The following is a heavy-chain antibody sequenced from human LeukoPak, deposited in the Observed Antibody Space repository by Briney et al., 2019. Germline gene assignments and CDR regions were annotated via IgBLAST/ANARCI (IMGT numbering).Heavy chain of an antibody. CDR1: GGSISSYY. CDR3: ARHAQITSDGFDY. CDR2: IYYSGST. Sequence: PSETLSLTCTVSGGSISSYYWSWIRQPPGKGLEWIGYIYYSGSTNYNPSLKSRVTISVDTSKNQFSLKLSSVTAADTAVYYCARHAQITSDGFDYWGQGTLVTVSS. J-gene: IGHJ4*02. D-gene: IGHD1-14*01. V-gene: IGHV4-59*08.